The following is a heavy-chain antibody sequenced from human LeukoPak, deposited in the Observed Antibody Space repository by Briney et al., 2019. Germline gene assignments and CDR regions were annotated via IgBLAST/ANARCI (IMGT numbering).Heavy chain of an antibody. CDR3: ARHISSGGTYAHFDS. Sequence: SETLSLTCTVTGSMYNYYWSWIRQPPGKGLEWIGYIHYNGITNYSPSLKSRVTMSLDTSKNQVSLKLNSVGAADTAVYYCARHISSGGTYAHFDSWGQGTLVTVSS. CDR1: GSMYNYY. V-gene: IGHV4-59*08. J-gene: IGHJ4*02. D-gene: IGHD1-26*01. CDR2: IHYNGIT.